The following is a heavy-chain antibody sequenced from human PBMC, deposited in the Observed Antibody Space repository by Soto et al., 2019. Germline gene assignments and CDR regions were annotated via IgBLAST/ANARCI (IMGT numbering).Heavy chain of an antibody. V-gene: IGHV3-49*03. J-gene: IGHJ6*03. Sequence: GGSLRLSCTASGFTFGDYAMSWFRQAPGKGLEWVGFIRSKAYGGTTEYAASVKGRFTISRDDSKSIAYLQMNSLKTEDTAVYYCTRDYYGSGSYYNPLYYYYYYMDVWGKGTTVTVSS. CDR2: IRSKAYGGTT. CDR1: GFTFGDYA. D-gene: IGHD3-10*01. CDR3: TRDYYGSGSYYNPLYYYYYYMDV.